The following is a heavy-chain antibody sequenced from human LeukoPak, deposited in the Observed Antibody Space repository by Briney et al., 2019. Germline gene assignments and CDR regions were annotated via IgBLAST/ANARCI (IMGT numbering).Heavy chain of an antibody. D-gene: IGHD5-24*01. CDR2: INAGNGNT. V-gene: IGHV1-3*01. J-gene: IGHJ3*02. CDR3: ARGMATIFLDI. Sequence: VASVKVSCKASGYTFTSYAMHWVRQAPGQRLEWMGWINAGNGNTKYSQKFQGRVTVTRDTSASTAYMELSSLRSEDTAVYYCARGMATIFLDIWGQGTMVTVSS. CDR1: GYTFTSYA.